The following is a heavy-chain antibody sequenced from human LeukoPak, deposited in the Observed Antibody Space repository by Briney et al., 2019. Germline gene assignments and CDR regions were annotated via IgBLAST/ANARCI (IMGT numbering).Heavy chain of an antibody. CDR3: AREGSYSGGHNWIVP. D-gene: IGHD4-23*01. Sequence: SETLSLTCTVSGGYIITSGHYWGWIRQPPGKGLEWIGSVYYTGVTSTNPFFRSRMSISVDTSKNQFSLNLTSVTAADAAVYYCAREGSYSGGHNWIVPWGQGTLVTVSS. CDR2: VYYTGVT. CDR1: GGYIITSGHY. J-gene: IGHJ5*02. V-gene: IGHV4-39*07.